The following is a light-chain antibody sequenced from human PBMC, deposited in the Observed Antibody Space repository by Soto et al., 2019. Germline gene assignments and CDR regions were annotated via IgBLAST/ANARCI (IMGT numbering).Light chain of an antibody. CDR2: DAY. J-gene: IGKJ5*01. V-gene: IGKV1-5*01. Sequence: DIQMTQCPSTLSAAVGERGTITCVASQSISSWLAWYQQKPEKAPKSLIYDAYSLESGVTSRFSGSGSGTDFTITISSLQTEDFATYYCQPYNSYPRRVGPGTRVEIK. CDR3: QPYNSYPRR. CDR1: QSISSW.